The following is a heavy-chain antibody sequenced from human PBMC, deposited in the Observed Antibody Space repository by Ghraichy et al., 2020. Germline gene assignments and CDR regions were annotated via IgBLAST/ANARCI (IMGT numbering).Heavy chain of an antibody. CDR1: GDSVSSNSVA. Sequence: SQTLSLTCAISGDSVSSNSVAWNWIRQSPSRGLEWLGTTYYRSKWYNDYAVSVKSRIIINPDTSNNQFSLQLTSVTPEDTAVYYCARGGHRVLDYWGQGTLVTVSS. D-gene: IGHD3-10*01. J-gene: IGHJ4*02. CDR3: ARGGHRVLDY. CDR2: TYYRSKWYN. V-gene: IGHV6-1*01.